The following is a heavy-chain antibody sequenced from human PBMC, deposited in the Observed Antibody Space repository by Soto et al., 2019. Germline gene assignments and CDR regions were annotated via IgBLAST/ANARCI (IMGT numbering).Heavy chain of an antibody. D-gene: IGHD1-26*01. CDR1: GGSISSSNW. V-gene: IGHV4-4*02. CDR3: ASSEVGAKNSYYYGMDV. Sequence: SKTLSLTCAVSGGSISSSNWCSWVRQPPGKGLEWIGEICHSGSTNYNPSLKSRVTISVDKSKNQFSLKLSSVTAADTAVYYCASSEVGAKNSYYYGMDVWGKGTTVTVSS. J-gene: IGHJ6*04. CDR2: ICHSGST.